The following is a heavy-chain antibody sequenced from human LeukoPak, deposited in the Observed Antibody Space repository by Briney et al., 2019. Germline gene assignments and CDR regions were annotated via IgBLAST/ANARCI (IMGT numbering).Heavy chain of an antibody. CDR1: GFTFSSYG. Sequence: GRSLRLSCAASGFTFSSYGMHWVRQAPGKGLEWVAGIWYDGSNKYYADSVKGRFTISRDNSKNTLYPQMNSLRAEDTAVYYCARDFRWLQLRVDFYYGMDVWGQGTTVTVSS. V-gene: IGHV3-33*01. J-gene: IGHJ6*02. CDR3: ARDFRWLQLRVDFYYGMDV. D-gene: IGHD5-24*01. CDR2: IWYDGSNK.